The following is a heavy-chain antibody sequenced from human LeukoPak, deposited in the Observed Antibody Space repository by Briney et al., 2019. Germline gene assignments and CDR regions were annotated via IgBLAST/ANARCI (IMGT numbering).Heavy chain of an antibody. CDR3: ARDLHCGGDCYPLTY. J-gene: IGHJ4*02. CDR2: ISSTSRTI. V-gene: IGHV3-48*01. CDR1: GFTFSGFG. D-gene: IGHD2-21*01. Sequence: GGSLRLSCAASGFTFSGFGMNWVRQAPGRGLECVSYISSTSRTIYYADSVKGRFTISRDNAKNSLYLQMNSLRAEDTAVSYCARDLHCGGDCYPLTYWGQGTLVTVSS.